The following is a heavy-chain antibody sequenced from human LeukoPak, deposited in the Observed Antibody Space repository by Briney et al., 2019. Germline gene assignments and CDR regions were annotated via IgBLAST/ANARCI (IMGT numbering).Heavy chain of an antibody. CDR1: GFTFSSHA. CDR3: AKDGRQQLAPDY. D-gene: IGHD6-13*01. V-gene: IGHV3-23*01. J-gene: IGHJ4*02. CDR2: ISASGGST. Sequence: GSLRLSCAAPGFTFSSHAMNWVRQAPGKGLEWVSVISASGGSTYYADSVKGRFTISRDNSKNTLYLQVNSLRAEDTAVYYCAKDGRQQLAPDYWGQGTLVTVSS.